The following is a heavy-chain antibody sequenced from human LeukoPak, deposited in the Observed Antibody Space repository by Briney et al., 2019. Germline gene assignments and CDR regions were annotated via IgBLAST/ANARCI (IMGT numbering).Heavy chain of an antibody. CDR1: GGSISSGGYS. Sequence: SETLSLTCAVSGGSISSGGYSWSWIRQPPGKGLEWIGYVFQSRTTYYNPSLKSRVIISVDKSKNQFSLKLTSVTAADTAVYYCARGLRDSSGYYSDLFDYWGQGTLVTVSS. J-gene: IGHJ4*02. D-gene: IGHD3-22*01. CDR3: ARGLRDSSGYYSDLFDY. V-gene: IGHV4-30-2*01. CDR2: VFQSRTT.